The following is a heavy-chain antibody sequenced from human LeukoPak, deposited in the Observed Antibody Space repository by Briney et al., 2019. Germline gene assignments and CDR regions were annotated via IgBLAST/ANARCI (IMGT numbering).Heavy chain of an antibody. CDR2: INHSGST. D-gene: IGHD1-26*01. CDR1: GGSFSGYY. V-gene: IGHV4-34*01. CDR3: ARDKGDRGSYGYYYYYYYMDV. J-gene: IGHJ6*03. Sequence: SETLSLTCAVYGGSFSGYYWSWIRQPPGKGLEWIGEINHSGSTNYSPSLKSRVTISVDTSKNQFSLKLSSVTAADTAVYYCARDKGDRGSYGYYYYYYYMDVWGKGTTVTISS.